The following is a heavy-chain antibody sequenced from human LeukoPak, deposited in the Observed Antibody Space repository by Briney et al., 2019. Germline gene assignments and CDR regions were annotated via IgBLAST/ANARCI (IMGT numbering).Heavy chain of an antibody. D-gene: IGHD5-12*01. Sequence: SQTLSLTCTVSGGSISSDHYYWSWIRQHPGKGLEWIVYIYYSGSTYYNPSLESRVTISIDTSQNQFSLKLSSVTAADTAVYYCARVFWRKSGYDYGLDCWGQGTLVT. CDR2: IYYSGST. CDR1: GGSISSDHYY. V-gene: IGHV4-31*03. J-gene: IGHJ4*02. CDR3: ARVFWRKSGYDYGLDC.